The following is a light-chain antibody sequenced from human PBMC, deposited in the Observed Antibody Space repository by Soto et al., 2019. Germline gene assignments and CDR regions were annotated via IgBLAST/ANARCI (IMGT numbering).Light chain of an antibody. V-gene: IGKV3-15*01. CDR2: GAS. CDR1: QSVSNN. Sequence: EIVMTQSPATLSVSPGESATLSCRASQSVSNNLAWYQQKPGQAPRLLIYGASAGATGIPARFSGSGSGTEFTLTIRSLQSEDFAVYYCQQYNNWPLTFGGGTKVEIK. J-gene: IGKJ4*01. CDR3: QQYNNWPLT.